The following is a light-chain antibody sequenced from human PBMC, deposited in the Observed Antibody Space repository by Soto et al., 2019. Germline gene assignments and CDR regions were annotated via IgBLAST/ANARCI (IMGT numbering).Light chain of an antibody. CDR1: GDISDF. CDR2: VAS. V-gene: IGKV1-17*03. J-gene: IGKJ1*01. Sequence: DIQMTQSPSAMSASVGDRVTIICRGGGDISDFLAWFQQKPGEAPKRLIYVASSLESGVPSRFCGSGSGTEFTLTISSLQPEDFATYYCLQNNRYPWTFGQGTKVEIK. CDR3: LQNNRYPWT.